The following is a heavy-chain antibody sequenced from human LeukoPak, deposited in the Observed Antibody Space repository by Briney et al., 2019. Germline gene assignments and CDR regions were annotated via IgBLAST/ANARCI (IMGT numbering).Heavy chain of an antibody. CDR2: IYSGGT. D-gene: IGHD3-16*01. Sequence: GGSLRLSCAASGFTVSSNYMSWVRQAPGKGLEWVSLIYSGGTYYADSVKGRFPISRHNSKNTLYLQMNSLRAEDTAVYYCAKGGGEGGQGTLVTVSS. J-gene: IGHJ4*02. V-gene: IGHV3-53*01. CDR1: GFTVSSNY. CDR3: AKGGGE.